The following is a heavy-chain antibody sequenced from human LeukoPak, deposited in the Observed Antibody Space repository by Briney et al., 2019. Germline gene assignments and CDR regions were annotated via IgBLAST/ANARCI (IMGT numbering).Heavy chain of an antibody. Sequence: GGSLRLSCAASGFTFSSYGMHWVRQAPGKGLEWVAVIWYDGSNKYYADSVKGRFTISRDNSKNTLYLQMNSLRAEDTAVYYCASPSRDFWSGYNYYYYGMDIWGQGTTVTVSS. J-gene: IGHJ6*02. CDR1: GFTFSSYG. V-gene: IGHV3-33*01. CDR3: ASPSRDFWSGYNYYYYGMDI. D-gene: IGHD3-3*01. CDR2: IWYDGSNK.